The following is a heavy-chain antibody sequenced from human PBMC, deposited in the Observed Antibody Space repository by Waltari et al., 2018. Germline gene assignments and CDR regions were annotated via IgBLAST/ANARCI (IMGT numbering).Heavy chain of an antibody. J-gene: IGHJ4*02. CDR1: GGSFRGYY. CDR2: INHSGNT. D-gene: IGHD3-10*01. V-gene: IGHV4-34*01. CDR3: ARGLWFGEAAPYYFDY. Sequence: QVQLQQWGAGLLKPSEPLSLTCAVYGGSFRGYYWSWLRQVPGKGLEWIGEINHSGNTNYNPSLKSRVTISVDTSKNQFSLKVSSVTAADTAVYYCARGLWFGEAAPYYFDYWGRGTLVTVSS.